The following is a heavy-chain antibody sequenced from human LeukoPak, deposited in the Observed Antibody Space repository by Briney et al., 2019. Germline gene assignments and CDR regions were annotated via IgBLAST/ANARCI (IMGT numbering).Heavy chain of an antibody. V-gene: IGHV1-8*01. CDR2: MNPNSGNT. CDR1: GYIFTSYD. CDR3: ARGDFWRGYYR. J-gene: IGHJ4*02. D-gene: IGHD3-3*01. Sequence: ASVKVSCKPSGYIFTSYDINRVRQATGQGLEWMGWMNPNSGNTGYAQKFQGRVTMTRNTSISTAYMELRRLRSEDTAVYYCARGDFWRGYYRWGPGTLVTASS.